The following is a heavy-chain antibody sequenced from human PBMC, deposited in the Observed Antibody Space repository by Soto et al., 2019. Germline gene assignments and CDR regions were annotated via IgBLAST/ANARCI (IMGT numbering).Heavy chain of an antibody. V-gene: IGHV1-8*01. CDR2: MNPNSGNT. Sequence: GASVKVSCKASGYTFTSYDINWVRQATGQGLEWMGWMNPNSGNTGYAQKFQGRVTITRDTSASTAYMELSSLRSEDTAVYYCARTGAATYHFVSWGQAPMVTV. D-gene: IGHD7-27*01. CDR3: ARTGAATYHFVS. J-gene: IGHJ4*02. CDR1: GYTFTSYD.